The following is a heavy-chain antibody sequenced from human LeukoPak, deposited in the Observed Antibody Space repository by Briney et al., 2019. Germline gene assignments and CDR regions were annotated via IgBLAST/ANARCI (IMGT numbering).Heavy chain of an antibody. CDR3: ARALGYCSSTSCLFDY. CDR2: IYYSGST. J-gene: IGHJ4*02. Sequence: SETLSLTCTVSGGSISGYYWNWIRQPPGKGLEWIGYIYYSGSTNYNPSLKSRVTISVDTSKNQFSLKLSSVTAADTAVYYCARALGYCSSTSCLFDYWGQGTLVTVSS. V-gene: IGHV4-59*01. CDR1: GGSISGYY. D-gene: IGHD2-2*01.